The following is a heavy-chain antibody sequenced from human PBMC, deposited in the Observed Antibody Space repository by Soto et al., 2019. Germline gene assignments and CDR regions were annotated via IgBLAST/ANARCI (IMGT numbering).Heavy chain of an antibody. D-gene: IGHD5-18*01. CDR3: AKDWSYGPYYYGMDV. CDR1: GFTFSSYA. Sequence: GGSLRLSCAASGFTFSSYAMSWVRQVPGKGLEWVSAISGSGGSTYYADSVKGRFTISRDNSKNTLYLQMNSLRAEDTAVYYCAKDWSYGPYYYGMDVWGQGTTVTVSS. J-gene: IGHJ6*02. CDR2: ISGSGGST. V-gene: IGHV3-23*01.